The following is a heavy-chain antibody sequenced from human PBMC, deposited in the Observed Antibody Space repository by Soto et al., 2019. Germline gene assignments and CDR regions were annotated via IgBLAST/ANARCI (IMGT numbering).Heavy chain of an antibody. Sequence: ASVKVSYKASGYTFTSYGVSWVRQAPGQGLEWVGWINADNGHTNYAQKFQGRVTITADSSTTTAYMDLRNLRSDDTATYYCARDISYDVDYWGQGTLVTVSS. CDR3: ARDISYDVDY. V-gene: IGHV1-18*01. CDR1: GYTFTSYG. J-gene: IGHJ4*02. D-gene: IGHD3-3*01. CDR2: INADNGHT.